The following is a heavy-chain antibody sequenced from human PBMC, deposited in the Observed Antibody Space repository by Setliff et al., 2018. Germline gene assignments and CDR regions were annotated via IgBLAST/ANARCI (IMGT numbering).Heavy chain of an antibody. J-gene: IGHJ3*02. V-gene: IGHV1-18*01. CDR3: ATPRSGIIDAFDI. CDR2: ISAYNGNT. Sequence: ASVKVSCKASGGTFSSYAISWVRQAPGQGLEWMGWISAYNGNTNYAQKLQGRVTMTTDTSTSTAYMELSSLRSEDTAVYYCATPRSGIIDAFDIWGQGTMVTVSS. CDR1: GGTFSSYA. D-gene: IGHD2-15*01.